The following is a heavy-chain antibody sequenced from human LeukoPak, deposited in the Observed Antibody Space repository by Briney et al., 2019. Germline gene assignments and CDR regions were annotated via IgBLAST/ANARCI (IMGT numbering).Heavy chain of an antibody. CDR1: GGSITSGGYS. V-gene: IGHV4-30-2*01. Sequence: PSETLSLTCAVSGGSITSGGYSWNWIRQPPGKGLEWIGYSYHSGSTYHNPSLKSRDTISVDRSKNQFSLKLSSVTAADTAVYYCARGPYDVLTGYYNPYYFDYWGQGTLVTVSS. CDR3: ARGPYDVLTGYYNPYYFDY. J-gene: IGHJ4*02. D-gene: IGHD3-9*01. CDR2: SYHSGST.